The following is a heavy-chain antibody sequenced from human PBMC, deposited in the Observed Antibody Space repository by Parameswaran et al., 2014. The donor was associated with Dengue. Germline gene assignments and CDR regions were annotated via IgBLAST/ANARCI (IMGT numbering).Heavy chain of an antibody. CDR1: GGSISSSSYY. Sequence: AGGSLRLSCTVSGGSISSSSYYWGWIRQPPGKGLEWIGSIYYSGSTYYNPSLKSRVTISVDTSKNQFSLRLSSVTAADTAVYYCARRWGSSSGYYYYGMDVWGQGTTVTVSS. CDR2: IYYSGST. V-gene: IGHV4-39*01. J-gene: IGHJ6*02. D-gene: IGHD6-6*01. CDR3: ARRWGSSSGYYYYGMDV.